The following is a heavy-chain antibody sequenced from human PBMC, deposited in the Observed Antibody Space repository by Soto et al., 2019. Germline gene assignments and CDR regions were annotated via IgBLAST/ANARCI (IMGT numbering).Heavy chain of an antibody. CDR1: GGSFSGYY. J-gene: IGHJ4*02. CDR3: ARDLYCGRDCSHYDY. V-gene: IGHV4-34*01. D-gene: IGHD2-21*02. CDR2: INHSGST. Sequence: SETLSLTCAVYGGSFSGYYWSWIRQPPGKGLEWIGEINHSGSTNYNPSLKSRVTISVDTSKNQFSLKLSSVTAADTAVYYFARDLYCGRDCSHYDYWGQGTLVTVSS.